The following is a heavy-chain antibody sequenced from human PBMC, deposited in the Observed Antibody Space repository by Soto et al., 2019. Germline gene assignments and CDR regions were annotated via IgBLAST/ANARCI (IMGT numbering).Heavy chain of an antibody. V-gene: IGHV4-59*01. D-gene: IGHD1-26*01. CDR2: IYYSGST. J-gene: IGHJ6*02. CDR3: ARDRIVGAGARGGYYSYDGMDV. CDR1: GGSISSYY. Sequence: QVQLQESGPGLVKPSETLSLTCTVSGGSISSYYWSWIRQPPGKGLEWIGYIYYSGSTNYNPSLESGVTITVDTSKRQLSLKLSSVTAADTDVYYCARDRIVGAGARGGYYSYDGMDVWGRGTTVTVSS.